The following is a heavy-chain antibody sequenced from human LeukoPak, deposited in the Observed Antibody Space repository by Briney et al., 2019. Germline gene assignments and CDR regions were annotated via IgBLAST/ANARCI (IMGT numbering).Heavy chain of an antibody. J-gene: IGHJ1*01. D-gene: IGHD3-10*01. Sequence: ASVKVSCKASGYTFTGYYMHWVRQAPGQGLEWMGWINPNSGGTNYAQKFQGWVTMTRDTSISTAYMELSRLRSDDTAVYYCARGGSITIVRGVIKYFQHWGQGTLVTVSS. CDR1: GYTFTGYY. CDR3: ARGGSITIVRGVIKYFQH. V-gene: IGHV1-2*04. CDR2: INPNSGGT.